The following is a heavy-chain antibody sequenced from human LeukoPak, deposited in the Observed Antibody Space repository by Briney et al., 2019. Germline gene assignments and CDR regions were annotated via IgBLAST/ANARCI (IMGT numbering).Heavy chain of an antibody. CDR2: IDHRGTT. J-gene: IGHJ5*02. CDR3: ARGRRARVAFLIVAVGGFDP. CDR1: GGSFSGYF. V-gene: IGHV4-34*01. Sequence: SETLSLTCAVSGGSFSGYFWRWSRQPPGKWREWIGGIDHRGTTITNPALTTRVTIPLDTSKNQFSLRLNSMTAADTAVYSCARGRRARVAFLIVAVGGFDPWGEGTPVTVSS. D-gene: IGHD3-22*01.